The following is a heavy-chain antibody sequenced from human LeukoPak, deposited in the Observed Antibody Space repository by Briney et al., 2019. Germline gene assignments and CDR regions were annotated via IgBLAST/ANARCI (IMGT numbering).Heavy chain of an antibody. J-gene: IGHJ4*02. D-gene: IGHD4-17*01. CDR2: ISAYNGNT. CDR3: ACAGYGDYNRHFDY. Sequence: VASVKVSCKASGYTFTSYGISWVRQAPGQGLEWMGWISAYNGNTNYAQKLQGRVTMTTDTSTSTAYYELRSYKYDDRAGYSRACAGYGDYNRHFDYWSQGTVVTVSS. V-gene: IGHV1-18*01. CDR1: GYTFTSYG.